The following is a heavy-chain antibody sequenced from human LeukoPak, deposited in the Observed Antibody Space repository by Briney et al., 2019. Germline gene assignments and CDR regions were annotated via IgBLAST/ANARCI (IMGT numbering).Heavy chain of an antibody. V-gene: IGHV1-2*02. D-gene: IGHD2-2*01. CDR1: GYTFTSYY. J-gene: IGHJ6*03. CDR3: ARGTVPAALYYYYLDV. CDR2: INPNSGGT. Sequence: ASVKVSCKASGYTFTSYYMHWGRQAPGQGLEWMGWINPNSGGTNYAQKFQGRVTMTRDTSISTAYMELSRLRSDDTAVYYCARGTVPAALYYYYLDVWGKGTTVTVSS.